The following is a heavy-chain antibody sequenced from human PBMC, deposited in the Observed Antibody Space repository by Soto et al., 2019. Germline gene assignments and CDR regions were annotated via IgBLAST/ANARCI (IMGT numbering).Heavy chain of an antibody. CDR3: ARMDTAIVRIRLDYCYYYGMDV. J-gene: IGHJ6*01. CDR2: IYYSGNT. Sequence: QVQLQESGPGLVKPSETLSLTCTVSGGSVSSGSYYWIWIRQPPGQGLEWIGYIYYSGNTNYNLSIKSRVAISVERAKNQFSLKLSSVIAADTAVYYSARMDTAIVRIRLDYCYYYGMDVWGQGTTVTVS. CDR1: GGSVSSGSYY. V-gene: IGHV4-61*01. D-gene: IGHD5-18*01.